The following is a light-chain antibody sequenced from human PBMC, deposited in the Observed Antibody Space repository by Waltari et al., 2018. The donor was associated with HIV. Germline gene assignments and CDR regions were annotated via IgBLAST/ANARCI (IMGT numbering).Light chain of an antibody. J-gene: IGKJ3*01. CDR3: QQYENLPLT. V-gene: IGKV1-33*01. CDR2: DAS. Sequence: IQVTQSPSSLSASVGDRVTITCQASQDINKYLNWYQQRLGKAPKLLIYDASNLETGVPSRFSGAGSGTEFTFNISSLQPEDFATYYCQQYENLPLTFGEGTRVDIK. CDR1: QDINKY.